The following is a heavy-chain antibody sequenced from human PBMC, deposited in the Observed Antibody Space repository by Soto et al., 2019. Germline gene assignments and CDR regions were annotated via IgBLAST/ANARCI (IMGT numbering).Heavy chain of an antibody. CDR3: ARAMRFFGFYHGMDV. D-gene: IGHD3-3*01. CDR2: ISYGDGPGTIM. J-gene: IGHJ6*02. V-gene: IGHV3-48*02. CDR1: GFTFSGYN. Sequence: GGSLRLSCAASGFTFSGYNMNWVRQAPGKGLEWISYISYGDGPGTIMYYADSVKGRFTISRDNAKNSMYLHMTSLKDEDTAEYYCARAMRFFGFYHGMDVWGQGTTVTVSS.